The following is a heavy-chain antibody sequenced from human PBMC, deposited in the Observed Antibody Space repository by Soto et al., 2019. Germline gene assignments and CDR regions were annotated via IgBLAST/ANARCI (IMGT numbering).Heavy chain of an antibody. Sequence: EVQLVESGGDLVQPGGSLKLSCAASGFIFSGSVMHWVRQASGKGLEWVGRIRNKANNYATAYAASVRGRFTISRDDSKNTAYLQMESLRAEDTAVYYCARSEMTYNWNDWGQGTRVTVSS. V-gene: IGHV3-73*01. CDR3: ARSEMTYNWND. J-gene: IGHJ4*02. D-gene: IGHD1-20*01. CDR1: GFIFSGSV. CDR2: IRNKANNYAT.